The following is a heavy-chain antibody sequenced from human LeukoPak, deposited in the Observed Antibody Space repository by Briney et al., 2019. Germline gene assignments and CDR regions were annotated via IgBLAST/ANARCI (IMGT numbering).Heavy chain of an antibody. CDR1: GGTFSSYV. CDR3: ASPSFGYSYGLLDY. D-gene: IGHD5-18*01. J-gene: IGHJ4*02. CDR2: IIPIFGTA. V-gene: IGHV1-69*05. Sequence: GASVKVSCKASGGTFSSYVISWVRQAPGQGLEWMGGIIPIFGTANYAQKFQGRVTITTDESTSTAYMELSSLRSEDTAVYYCASPSFGYSYGLLDYWGQGTLVTVSS.